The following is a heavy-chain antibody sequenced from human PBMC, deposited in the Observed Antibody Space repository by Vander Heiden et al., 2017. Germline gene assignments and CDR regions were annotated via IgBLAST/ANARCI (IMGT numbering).Heavy chain of an antibody. J-gene: IGHJ6*02. V-gene: IGHV1-18*01. CDR2: ISAYNGNT. CDR1: GYPFTSYG. D-gene: IGHD3-3*01. Sequence: QVQLVQSGAEVKKPGASVKVSCKASGYPFTSYGISWVRQAPGQGLEWMGWISAYNGNTNYAQKLQGRVTMTTDTSTSTAYMELRSLRSDDTAVYYCARERILEWLLEYYYGMDVWGQGTTVTVSS. CDR3: ARERILEWLLEYYYGMDV.